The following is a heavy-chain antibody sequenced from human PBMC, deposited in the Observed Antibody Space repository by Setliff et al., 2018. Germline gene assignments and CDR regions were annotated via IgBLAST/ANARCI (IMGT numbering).Heavy chain of an antibody. J-gene: IGHJ4*02. V-gene: IGHV4-38-2*02. CDR1: GYSISSGYI. CDR2: IGHTGSI. D-gene: IGHD3-16*01. Sequence: NPSETLSLTCTVSGYSISSGYIWGWIRQPPGKGLEWVGNIGHTGSINYNPSLKSRLTISRDTSKNQVSLKLNSLRAEDTAVYYCARVYAYSYGFDYWGQGTPVTVSS. CDR3: ARVYAYSYGFDY.